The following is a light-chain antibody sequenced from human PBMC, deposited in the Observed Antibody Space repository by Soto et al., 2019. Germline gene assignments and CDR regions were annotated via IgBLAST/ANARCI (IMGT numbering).Light chain of an antibody. CDR2: DTS. J-gene: IGKJ4*01. CDR3: QQYDNQPLC. V-gene: IGKV1-33*01. Sequence: MRMTQYPSGGCATVGDRVTITCRPSQGINSWLARYQQKPGKAHKHQNYDTSNFETGLPSKFSGSGYGTDIKFTTCSLQPEDSATYYCQQYDNQPLCFGGGTKVEIK. CDR1: QGINSW.